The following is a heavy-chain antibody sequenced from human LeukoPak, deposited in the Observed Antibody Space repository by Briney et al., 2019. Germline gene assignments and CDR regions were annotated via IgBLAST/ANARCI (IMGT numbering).Heavy chain of an antibody. D-gene: IGHD6-19*01. J-gene: IGHJ6*02. Sequence: SETLSLTCTVSGGSISSGGYYWSWIRQHPGKGLEWIGYIYYSGSTYYNPSLKSRVTISVDASKNQFSLKLSSVTAADTAVYYCARVAGNPEVYYYGMDVWGQGTTVTVSS. CDR3: ARVAGNPEVYYYGMDV. CDR2: IYYSGST. CDR1: GGSISSGGYY. V-gene: IGHV4-31*03.